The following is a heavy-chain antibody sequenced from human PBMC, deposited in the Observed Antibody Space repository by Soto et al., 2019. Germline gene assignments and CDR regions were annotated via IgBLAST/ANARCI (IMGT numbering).Heavy chain of an antibody. D-gene: IGHD2-15*01. CDR1: GGTFSSYA. Sequence: QVQLVQSGAEVKKPGSSVKVSCKAPGGTFSSYAISWVRQAPGQGLEWMGGIIPIFGTAKYAQKFQGRVTITADESTRTVYMELSSLRSEDTAGYYCARSQGGSSSLDIYYYYYYGMDVWGQGTTVTVSS. CDR3: ARSQGGSSSLDIYYYYYYGMDV. CDR2: IIPIFGTA. J-gene: IGHJ6*02. V-gene: IGHV1-69*01.